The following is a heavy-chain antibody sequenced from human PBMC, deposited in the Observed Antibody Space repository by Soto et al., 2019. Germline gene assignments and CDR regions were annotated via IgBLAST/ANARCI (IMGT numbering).Heavy chain of an antibody. D-gene: IGHD1-1*01. CDR2: IHPSGST. CDR1: GGSLSDYY. J-gene: IGHJ6*02. Sequence: QVQLQQWGAGLLKPSETLSLTCAVSGGSLSDYYWPWIRQSPGKGLEWIGEIHPSGSTYYNPSLRSRVTKSVDTSKNQFSLKLTSPTAADTAIYYCARGRDEYKLGNVWGHGTTVTVSS. CDR3: ARGRDEYKLGNV. V-gene: IGHV4-34*01.